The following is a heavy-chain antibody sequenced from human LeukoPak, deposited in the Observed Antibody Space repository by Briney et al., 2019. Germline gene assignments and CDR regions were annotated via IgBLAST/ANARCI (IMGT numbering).Heavy chain of an antibody. CDR3: AKEGNYDFLTGYYSDY. J-gene: IGHJ4*02. D-gene: IGHD3-9*01. V-gene: IGHV3-11*04. Sequence: PGGTLRLSCAASGFTFSDYYMNWLRQAPGKGLEGVSYISSSGSTIYYADSVKGRFTISSDNAKNSLYLQMNSLTAEDTAVYYCAKEGNYDFLTGYYSDYWGQGTLVTVSS. CDR2: ISSSGSTI. CDR1: GFTFSDYY.